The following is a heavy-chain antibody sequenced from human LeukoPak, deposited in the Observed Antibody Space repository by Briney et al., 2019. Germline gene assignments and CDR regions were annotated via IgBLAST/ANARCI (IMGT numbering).Heavy chain of an antibody. J-gene: IGHJ4*02. CDR2: TKSKTDGETT. V-gene: IGHV3-15*01. D-gene: IGHD3-10*01. CDR3: TTDLGTYYHGSQRHIPSDY. Sequence: GGSLTPSCVDSGFTFTNVWMRWVRPAPGKGLEWIGRTKSKTDGETTNYAEPVRGRSTISRDDSKSTVYLQMNSLKIEDTAVYYCTTDLGTYYHGSQRHIPSDYWGQGTLVTVCS. CDR1: GFTFTNVW.